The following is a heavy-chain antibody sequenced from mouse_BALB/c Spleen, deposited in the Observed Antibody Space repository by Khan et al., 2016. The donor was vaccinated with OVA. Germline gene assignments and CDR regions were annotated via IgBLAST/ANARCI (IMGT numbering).Heavy chain of an antibody. CDR3: AKDRGYYAVDY. V-gene: IGHV2-3*01. CDR2: IWGDGNT. Sequence: QAQLKQSGPGLVAPSQSLSITCTVSGFSLTSYGVSWVRQPPGKGLEWLGVIWGDGNTNFHSALRSRLSISKDNSKSQVFLKLNSLQTDDTATYYCAKDRGYYAVDYWGQGTSVTVSS. J-gene: IGHJ4*01. CDR1: GFSLTSYG.